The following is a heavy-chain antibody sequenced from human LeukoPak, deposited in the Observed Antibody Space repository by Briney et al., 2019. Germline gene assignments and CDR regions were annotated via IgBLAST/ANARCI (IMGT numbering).Heavy chain of an antibody. CDR2: IYTSGST. V-gene: IGHV4-61*02. Sequence: SETLSLTCTVSGGSISSGSYYWSWIRQPAGRGLEGFVRIYTSGSTNYNPSLKSRVTISVDTSKSQFSLKLSSVTAADTAVYYCASTYSSSQELDYWGQGTLVTVSS. J-gene: IGHJ4*02. D-gene: IGHD6-13*01. CDR3: ASTYSSSQELDY. CDR1: GGSISSGSYY.